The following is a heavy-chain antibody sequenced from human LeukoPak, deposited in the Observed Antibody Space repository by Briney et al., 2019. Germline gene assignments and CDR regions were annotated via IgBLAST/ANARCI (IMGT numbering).Heavy chain of an antibody. J-gene: IGHJ3*02. Sequence: PSETLSLTCIVSGGSISSYYWSWLRQPAGKGLEWIGRIYTSGSTNYNPSLTSRVTLSVDTSKNQFSLKLSPVTAADTAVYYCARGPDDAFDIWGQGTMVTVSS. V-gene: IGHV4-4*07. CDR1: GGSISSYY. CDR2: IYTSGST. CDR3: ARGPDDAFDI.